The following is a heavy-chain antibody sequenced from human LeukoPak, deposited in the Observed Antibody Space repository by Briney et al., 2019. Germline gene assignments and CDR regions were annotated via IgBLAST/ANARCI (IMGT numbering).Heavy chain of an antibody. CDR1: GYTFADYW. D-gene: IGHD1-26*01. CDR2: IYPGESDI. CDR3: VRHEAKGFDY. J-gene: IGHJ4*02. Sequence: GESLQISCKASGYTFADYWIGWVRPMPGKGLGWMGIIYPGESDIRYNPSFQGQVTISADKSISTAYLQWASLQASDTAMYYCVRHEAKGFDYWGQGTLVTVSS. V-gene: IGHV5-51*01.